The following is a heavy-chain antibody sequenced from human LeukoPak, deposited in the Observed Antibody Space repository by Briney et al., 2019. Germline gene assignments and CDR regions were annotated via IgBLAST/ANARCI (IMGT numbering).Heavy chain of an antibody. V-gene: IGHV4-34*01. CDR3: ARRRGSGIAAAGTPWFDP. Sequence: SETLSLTCAVYGGSFSGYYWSWIRQPPGKGLEWIGEINHSGSTNYNPSLKSRVTISVDTSKNQFSLKLSSVTAADTAVYYCARRRGSGIAAAGTPWFDPWGQGTLVTVSS. J-gene: IGHJ5*02. CDR1: GGSFSGYY. D-gene: IGHD6-13*01. CDR2: INHSGST.